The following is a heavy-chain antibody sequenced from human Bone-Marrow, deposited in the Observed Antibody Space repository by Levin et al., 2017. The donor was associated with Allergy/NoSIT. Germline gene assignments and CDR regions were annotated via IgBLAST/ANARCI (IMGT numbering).Heavy chain of an antibody. J-gene: IGHJ4*02. V-gene: IGHV3-30*18. D-gene: IGHD6-19*01. CDR1: GFTFSSYG. Sequence: GESLKISCAASGFTFSSYGMHWVRQAPGKGLEWVAVISYDGSNKYYADSVKGRFTISRDNSKNTLYLQMNSLRAEDTAVYYCAKDREAVAGPFDYWGQGTLVTVSS. CDR3: AKDREAVAGPFDY. CDR2: ISYDGSNK.